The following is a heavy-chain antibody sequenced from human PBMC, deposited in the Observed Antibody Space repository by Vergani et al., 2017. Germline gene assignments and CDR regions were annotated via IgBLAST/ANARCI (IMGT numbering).Heavy chain of an antibody. D-gene: IGHD3-10*01. V-gene: IGHV1-69*13. J-gene: IGHJ4*02. CDR1: GGAFNNYG. CDR2: IIPMFGTA. Sequence: QVHLVQSGAEVKKPGSSVKVTCKASGGAFNNYGINWVRQAPGQGLEWMGRIIPMFGTANYAQKFQGRVTITADESTSTAYMELSSLTSQVTALYYCAREVGDDAGRSCRYGCEATLATVAS. CDR3: AREVGDDAGRSCRY.